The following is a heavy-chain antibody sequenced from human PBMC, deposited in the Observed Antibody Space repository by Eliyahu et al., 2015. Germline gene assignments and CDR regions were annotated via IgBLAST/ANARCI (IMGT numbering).Heavy chain of an antibody. J-gene: IGHJ4*02. CDR2: IYYSGST. V-gene: IGHV4-39*01. CDR1: GGSISSSSYY. Sequence: QLQLQESGPGLVKPSETLSLTCTVSGGSISSSSYYWGWIRQPPGKGLEWIGSIYYSGSTYYNPSLKSRVTISVDTSKNQFSLKLSSVTAADTAVYYCARAETGVVGAYDYWGQGTLVTVSS. D-gene: IGHD1-26*01. CDR3: ARAETGVVGAYDY.